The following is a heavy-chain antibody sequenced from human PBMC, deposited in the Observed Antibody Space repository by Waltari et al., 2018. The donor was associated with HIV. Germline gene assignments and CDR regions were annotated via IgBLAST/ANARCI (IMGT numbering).Heavy chain of an antibody. CDR1: GGSLGPYY. J-gene: IGHJ6*03. V-gene: IGHV4-59*01. CDR2: IFHSGGT. Sequence: QMQLQESGPGLVKPSETLSLTCNISGGSLGPYYWSWLRQPPEKGLEWLGNIFHSGGTTYNPSLKSRIFISVDTSKNHLSLEVRSVTAADTALYFCARQGRPSLHYYYNYYMDVWGRGTTVVVSS. CDR3: ARQGRPSLHYYYNYYMDV.